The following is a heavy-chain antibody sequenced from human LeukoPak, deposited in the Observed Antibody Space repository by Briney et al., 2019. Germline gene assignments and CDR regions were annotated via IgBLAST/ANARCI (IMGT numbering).Heavy chain of an antibody. J-gene: IGHJ4*02. CDR1: GFTFSSYW. CDR3: ARWRGAQSEFVC. D-gene: IGHD3-3*01. Sequence: GGSLRLSCAASGFTFSSYWMHWVRQAPGKGLVWVSRINSDGSSTTYADSVKGRFTISRDNAKNTLYLRMNSLRAEDTAVYYCARWRGAQSEFVCWGQGTLVTVSS. V-gene: IGHV3-74*01. CDR2: INSDGSST.